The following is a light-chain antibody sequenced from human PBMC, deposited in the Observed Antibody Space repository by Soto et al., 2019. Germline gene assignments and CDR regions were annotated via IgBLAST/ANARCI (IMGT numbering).Light chain of an antibody. J-gene: IGKJ5*01. CDR1: QSVSSNY. Sequence: EIVLTQSPATLSVSPGERATLSCRASQSVSSNYLAWYQQKPGQAPRLLIYGASTRATGIPDRFSGSGSGTDFTLTISRLEPEDFAVYFCQHFGNSPPATFGQGTRREIK. V-gene: IGKV3-20*01. CDR3: QHFGNSPPAT. CDR2: GAS.